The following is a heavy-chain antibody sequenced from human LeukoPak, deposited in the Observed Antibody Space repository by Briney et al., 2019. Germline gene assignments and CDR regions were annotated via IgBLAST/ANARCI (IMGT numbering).Heavy chain of an antibody. D-gene: IGHD3-10*01. CDR1: GFTFSSYA. CDR2: ISGSGGST. Sequence: PGGSLRLSCAASGFTFSSYAMSWVRQAPGKGLEWVSAISGSGGSTYYADSVKGRFTISRDNSKNTLYLQMNSLRAEDTAVYYCAKVPITMVRGVSEFDYWGQGTLVTVSS. V-gene: IGHV3-23*01. CDR3: AKVPITMVRGVSEFDY. J-gene: IGHJ4*02.